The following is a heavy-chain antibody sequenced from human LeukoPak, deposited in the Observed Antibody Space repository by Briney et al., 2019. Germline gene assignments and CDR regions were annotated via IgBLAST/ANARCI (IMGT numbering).Heavy chain of an antibody. Sequence: ASVKVSCKASGYTFTGYCMHWVRQAPGQGLEWMGWINPNSGGTNYAQKFQGRVTMTRDTSISTAYMELSRLRSDDTAVYYCARGLWAAAGMRYYGMDVWGQGTTVTVSS. CDR1: GYTFTGYC. J-gene: IGHJ6*02. V-gene: IGHV1-2*02. CDR2: INPNSGGT. CDR3: ARGLWAAAGMRYYGMDV. D-gene: IGHD6-13*01.